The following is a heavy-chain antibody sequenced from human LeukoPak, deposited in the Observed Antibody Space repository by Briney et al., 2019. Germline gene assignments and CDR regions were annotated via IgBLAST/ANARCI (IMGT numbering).Heavy chain of an antibody. J-gene: IGHJ4*02. CDR1: GYIFTSYW. CDR3: ARRCSYGDYCYFDY. V-gene: IGHV5-51*01. Sequence: GESLKTSCQGSGYIFTSYWIGWVRQMPGKGLEWMGIIYPGDSDTRYSPSFHGQATISADKSISTAYLQWSSVKDSDTAMYYCARRCSYGDYCYFDYWGQGTLVTVSS. CDR2: IYPGDSDT. D-gene: IGHD4-17*01.